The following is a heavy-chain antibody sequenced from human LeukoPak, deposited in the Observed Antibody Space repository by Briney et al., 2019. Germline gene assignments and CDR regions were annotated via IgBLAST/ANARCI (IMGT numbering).Heavy chain of an antibody. Sequence: GGSLRLSCAASGFTFSSYEMNWVRQAPGKGLEWVANINQDGSERYYVDSVKGRFTISRDNAKSSLYLQMNSLRAEDTAVYYCARDYMAGATFQIQGPVDYWGQGTLVTVSS. V-gene: IGHV3-7*01. J-gene: IGHJ4*02. CDR2: INQDGSER. CDR3: ARDYMAGATFQIQGPVDY. D-gene: IGHD1-26*01. CDR1: GFTFSSYE.